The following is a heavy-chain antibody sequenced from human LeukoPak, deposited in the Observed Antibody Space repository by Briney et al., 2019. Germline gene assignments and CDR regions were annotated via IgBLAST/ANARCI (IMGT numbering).Heavy chain of an antibody. CDR2: ISSNNGNT. Sequence: GASVKVSCKASGYTFTSHGTSWVGQAPGQGLEWMGWISSNNGNTKYAQKFQGRVTMTTETSTSTAYMELRSLRSDDTAVYYCARDEGGPVNYWGQGTLVTVSS. J-gene: IGHJ4*02. V-gene: IGHV1-18*01. CDR1: GYTFTSHG. CDR3: ARDEGGPVNY. D-gene: IGHD3-16*01.